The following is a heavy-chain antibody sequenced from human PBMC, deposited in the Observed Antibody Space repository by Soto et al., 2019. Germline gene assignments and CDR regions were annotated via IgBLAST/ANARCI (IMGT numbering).Heavy chain of an antibody. D-gene: IGHD1-26*01. V-gene: IGHV3-21*01. J-gene: IGHJ4*02. CDR2: ISSSSSYI. CDR3: AAGEPLNY. CDR1: GFTFSSYS. Sequence: GGSLRLSCAASGFTFSSYSMNWVRQAPGKGLEWVSCISSSSSYINYADSVKGRFTIFRDNSRNTVYLQMNSLRAEDTAMYYCAAGEPLNYRGQGTLVTVSS.